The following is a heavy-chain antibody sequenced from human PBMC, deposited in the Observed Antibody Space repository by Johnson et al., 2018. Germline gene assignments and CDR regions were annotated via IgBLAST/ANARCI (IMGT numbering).Heavy chain of an antibody. J-gene: IGHJ6*02. CDR3: ARSHNRSSGDDYYHYGVDV. D-gene: IGHD2-21*01. CDR2: IIPIFGTT. Sequence: QVQLVQSGAEVKKPGSSVKVSCKASGGTFSSYSISWVRQAPGQGLEWMGGIIPIFGTTNHAQKFQGRVTITADESTSTAYMELSSLRSEDTAVYYCARSHNRSSGDDYYHYGVDVWGQGTTVTVSS. CDR1: GGTFSSYS. V-gene: IGHV1-69*12.